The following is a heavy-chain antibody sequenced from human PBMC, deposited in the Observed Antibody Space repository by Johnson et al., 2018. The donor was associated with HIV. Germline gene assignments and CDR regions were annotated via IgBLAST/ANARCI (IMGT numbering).Heavy chain of an antibody. D-gene: IGHD6-25*01. J-gene: IGHJ3*02. Sequence: VQLVESGGGLVQPGRSLRLSCAASGFTFDDYAMHWVRQTPGKGLEWVSGISWNSGSLGYADSVKGRFTISRDNAKNSLYLQMNSLRAEDTALYYCAKLTRLDAVDIWGQGTMVTVSS. CDR1: GFTFDDYA. V-gene: IGHV3-9*01. CDR2: ISWNSGSL. CDR3: AKLTRLDAVDI.